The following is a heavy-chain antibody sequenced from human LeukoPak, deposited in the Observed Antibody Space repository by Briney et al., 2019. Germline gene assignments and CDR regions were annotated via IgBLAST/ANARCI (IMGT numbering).Heavy chain of an antibody. D-gene: IGHD3-22*01. CDR1: GGSISSSSYY. CDR2: IYYSGST. J-gene: IGHJ1*01. V-gene: IGHV4-39*02. CDR3: AKDAYDSSGYYQH. Sequence: PSETLFLTCTVSGGSISSSSYYWGWIRQPPGKGLEWIGSIYYSGSTYYNPSLKSRVTISVDTSKNQFSLKLSSVTAADTAVYYCAKDAYDSSGYYQHWGQGTLVTVSS.